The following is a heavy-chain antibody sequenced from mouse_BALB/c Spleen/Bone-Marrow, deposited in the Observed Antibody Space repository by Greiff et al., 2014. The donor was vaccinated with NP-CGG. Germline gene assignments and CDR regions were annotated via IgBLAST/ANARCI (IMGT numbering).Heavy chain of an antibody. Sequence: EVQRVESGAELVKPGASAKLSCTASGFNIKDTYMHWVKQRPEQGLEWIGRIDPANGNTKYDPKFQGKATITADTSSNTAYLQLSSLTSEDTAVYYCAGGGNYFYYWGQGTTLTVSS. CDR1: GFNIKDTY. J-gene: IGHJ2*01. V-gene: IGHV14-3*02. CDR2: IDPANGNT. CDR3: AGGGNYFYY.